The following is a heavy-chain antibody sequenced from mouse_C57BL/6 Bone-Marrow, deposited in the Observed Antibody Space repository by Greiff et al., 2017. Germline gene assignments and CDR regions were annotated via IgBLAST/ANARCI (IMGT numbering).Heavy chain of an antibody. CDR2: ISYDGSN. CDR1: GYSITSGYY. V-gene: IGHV3-6*01. Sequence: VQLQQSGPGLVKPSQSLSLTCSVTGYSITSGYYWNWIRQFPGNKLEWMGYISYDGSNNYNPSLKNRISITRDTSKNQFFLKLNSVTTEDTATYYCANDYYGSFYWYFDVWGTGTTVTVSS. J-gene: IGHJ1*03. CDR3: ANDYYGSFYWYFDV. D-gene: IGHD1-1*01.